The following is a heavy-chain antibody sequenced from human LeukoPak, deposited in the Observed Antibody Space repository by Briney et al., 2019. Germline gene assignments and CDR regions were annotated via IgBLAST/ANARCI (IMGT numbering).Heavy chain of an antibody. J-gene: IGHJ4*02. CDR1: GFTFSSYG. CDR3: ATDRIGYQLSDY. Sequence: GGSLRLSRAASGFTFSSYGMHWVRQAPGKGLEWVAFIPYEGINNYYTDSVKGRFTVSRDNSKSTLYLQMNSLRAEDTAVYYCATDRIGYQLSDYWGQGTLVTVSS. D-gene: IGHD2-2*01. CDR2: IPYEGINN. V-gene: IGHV3-30*02.